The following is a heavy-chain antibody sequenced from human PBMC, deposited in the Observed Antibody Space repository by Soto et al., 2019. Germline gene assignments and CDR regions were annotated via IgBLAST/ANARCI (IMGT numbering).Heavy chain of an antibody. J-gene: IGHJ4*02. CDR2: IYAGGNT. CDR1: GFTFSNYG. D-gene: IGHD3-22*01. V-gene: IGHV3-66*01. Sequence: GGSLRLSCAASGFTFSNYGMHWVRQAPGKGLEWVSVIYAGGNTHYADSVEGRFTISRDNSNNMLYLQMNSLRAEDTAVYYCVREKVTMIVGFYYFDYWGQGTLVTVSS. CDR3: VREKVTMIVGFYYFDY.